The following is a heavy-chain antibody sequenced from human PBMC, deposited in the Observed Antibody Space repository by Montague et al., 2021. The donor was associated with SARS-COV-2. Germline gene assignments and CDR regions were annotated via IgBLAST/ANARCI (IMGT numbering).Heavy chain of an antibody. J-gene: IGHJ4*02. Sequence: SETRSLTCTVSGGSISSYYWGWIRQPPGKGLEWIGYIYYSGSTNYNPSLKSRVTISVDTSKNQFSLKLSSVTAADTAAYYCARVFPRWLQFDPYFDYWGQGTLVTVSS. V-gene: IGHV4-59*01. CDR1: GGSISSYY. CDR3: ARVFPRWLQFDPYFDY. D-gene: IGHD5-24*01. CDR2: IYYSGST.